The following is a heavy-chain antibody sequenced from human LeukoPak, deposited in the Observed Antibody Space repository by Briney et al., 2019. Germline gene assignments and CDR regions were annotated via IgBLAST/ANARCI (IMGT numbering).Heavy chain of an antibody. D-gene: IGHD3-22*01. CDR2: ISYDGSDK. CDR3: AKDFHYYDSSGYLADGDY. Sequence: QTGGSLRLSCAASGFTFSSYAMHWVRQAPGKGLEWVAVISYDGSDKYYADSVKGRFTISRDNSKNTLYLQMNSLRAEDTAVYYCAKDFHYYDSSGYLADGDYWGQGTLVTVSS. CDR1: GFTFSSYA. V-gene: IGHV3-30-3*01. J-gene: IGHJ4*02.